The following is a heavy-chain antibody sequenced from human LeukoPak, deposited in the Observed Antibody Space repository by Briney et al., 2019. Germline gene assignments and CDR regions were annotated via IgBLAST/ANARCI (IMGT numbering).Heavy chain of an antibody. D-gene: IGHD1-1*01. CDR3: ARMPDFRTEFFD. Sequence: GGSLRLSCAASGFTFSSYAMSWVRQAPGKGLEWVSGISGSDGSTYYADSVKGRFTISRDNSKNTLYLQMNSLRAEDTAVYYCARMPDFRTEFFDWGQGTLVTVSS. CDR2: ISGSDGST. J-gene: IGHJ4*02. CDR1: GFTFSSYA. V-gene: IGHV3-23*01.